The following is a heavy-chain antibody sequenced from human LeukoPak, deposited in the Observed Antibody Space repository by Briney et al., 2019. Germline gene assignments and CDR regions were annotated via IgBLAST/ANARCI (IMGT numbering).Heavy chain of an antibody. V-gene: IGHV3-30*18. CDR3: AKGGEVVPADMSYYHGMDV. Sequence: GGSLRLSCAASGFTFSSYGMHWVRQAPGKGLEWVAVISYDGSNKYYADSVKGRFTISRDNSKNTLYLQMNSLRAEDTAVYYCAKGGEVVPADMSYYHGMDVWGQGTTVNVPS. CDR2: ISYDGSNK. J-gene: IGHJ6*02. D-gene: IGHD2-2*01. CDR1: GFTFSSYG.